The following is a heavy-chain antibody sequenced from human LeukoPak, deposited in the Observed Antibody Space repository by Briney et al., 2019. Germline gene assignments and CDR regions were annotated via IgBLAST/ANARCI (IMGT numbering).Heavy chain of an antibody. V-gene: IGHV3-74*03. J-gene: IGHJ4*02. CDR1: GFTFIRYW. CDR3: GRGGSYGDY. CDR2: VNPDGSST. D-gene: IGHD3-16*01. Sequence: GGSLRLSCAASGFTFIRYWMHWVRQVPGKGLVWVSRVNPDGSSTTYADSVKGRFTSSRDNAKNTLYLQMNRLRVEDTAVYYCGRGGSYGDYWGQGILVTVSS.